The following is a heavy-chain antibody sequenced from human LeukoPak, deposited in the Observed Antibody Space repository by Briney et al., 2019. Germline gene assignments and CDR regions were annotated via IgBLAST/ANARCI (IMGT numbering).Heavy chain of an antibody. V-gene: IGHV1-18*01. Sequence: ASVKVSCKASGYTFTSYGISWVRQAPGQGLEWMGWISAYNGNTNYAQKLQGRVTMTTDTSTSTAYMELRSLRSADTAVYYCARVLFDAGTVDYWGQGTLVTVSS. CDR2: ISAYNGNT. CDR1: GYTFTSYG. D-gene: IGHD6-13*01. J-gene: IGHJ4*02. CDR3: ARVLFDAGTVDY.